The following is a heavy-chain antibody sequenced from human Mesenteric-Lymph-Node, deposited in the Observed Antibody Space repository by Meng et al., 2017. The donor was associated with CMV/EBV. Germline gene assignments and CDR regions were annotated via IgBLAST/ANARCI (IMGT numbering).Heavy chain of an antibody. CDR2: ISYDGSNK. V-gene: IGHV3-30*04. Sequence: GESLKISCVASGFTFSSYAMHWVRQAPGKGLEWVAVISYDGSNKYYADSVQGRFTISRDNSKNTLYVEMNSLRGEDTAVYYCARENCSSTSCYPGGYWGQGTLVTVSS. CDR3: ARENCSSTSCYPGGY. CDR1: GFTFSSYA. J-gene: IGHJ4*02. D-gene: IGHD2-2*01.